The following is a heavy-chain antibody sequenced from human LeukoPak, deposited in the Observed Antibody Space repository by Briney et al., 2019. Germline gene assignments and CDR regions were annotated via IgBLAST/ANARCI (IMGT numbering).Heavy chain of an antibody. CDR1: GGSISSGGYD. Sequence: PAETLSLTCTVSGGSISSGGYDWSWIRQPPGKGLEWIGYIYHSGSTYYNPSLKSRVTISVDRSKNQFSLKLSSVTAADTAVYYCARVGPEWELLYWGQGTLVTVSS. CDR3: ARVGPEWELLY. V-gene: IGHV4-30-2*01. J-gene: IGHJ4*02. D-gene: IGHD1-26*01. CDR2: IYHSGST.